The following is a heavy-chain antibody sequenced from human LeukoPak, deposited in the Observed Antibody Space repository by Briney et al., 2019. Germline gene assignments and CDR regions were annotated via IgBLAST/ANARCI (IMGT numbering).Heavy chain of an antibody. CDR2: ISYDGSNK. V-gene: IGHV3-30-3*01. Sequence: GGSLRLSCAASGFTFSSYAMHWVRQAPGKGLEWVAVISYDGSNKYYADSVKGRFTISGDNSKNTLYLQMNSLRAEDTAVYYCATNERGTFFASFDYWGQGTLVTVSS. CDR1: GFTFSSYA. D-gene: IGHD2/OR15-2a*01. CDR3: ATNERGTFFASFDY. J-gene: IGHJ4*02.